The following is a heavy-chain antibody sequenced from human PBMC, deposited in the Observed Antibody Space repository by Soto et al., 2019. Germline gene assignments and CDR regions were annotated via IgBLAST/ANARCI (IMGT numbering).Heavy chain of an antibody. Sequence: QVQLVQSGAEVKKPGSSVKVSCKASGGTFSSYTISWVRQAPGQGLEWMGRIIPILGIANYAQKFQGRVTITADKSTSTAYMELSSLRSEDTAVYYCAKDYGGKDGGYWGQGTLVTVSS. CDR3: AKDYGGKDGGY. CDR2: IIPILGIA. J-gene: IGHJ4*02. V-gene: IGHV1-69*08. D-gene: IGHD4-17*01. CDR1: GGTFSSYT.